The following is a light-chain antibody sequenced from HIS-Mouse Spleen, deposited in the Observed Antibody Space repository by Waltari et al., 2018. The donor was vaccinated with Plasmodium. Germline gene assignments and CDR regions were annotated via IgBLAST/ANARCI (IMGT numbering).Light chain of an antibody. J-gene: IGLJ3*02. CDR1: ALPKKY. CDR3: YSTDSSGNHRV. CDR2: EDS. Sequence: SYELTQPPSVSVSPGQTARITCPGDALPKKYAYWYQQKSGQAPVLVIYEDSKRPSGIPERFPGSSSGTMATLTISGAQVEDEADYYCYSTDSSGNHRVFGGGTKLTVL. V-gene: IGLV3-10*01.